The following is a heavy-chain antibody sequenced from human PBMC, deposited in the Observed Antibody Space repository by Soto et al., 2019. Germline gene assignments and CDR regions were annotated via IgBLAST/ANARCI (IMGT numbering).Heavy chain of an antibody. Sequence: SVKVSCKASGGTFSSYTISWVRQAPGQGLEWMGRIIPILGIANYAQKFQGRVTITADKSTSTAYMELSSLRSEDTAVYYCAGASHATVTTYYFDYWGQGTLVTVSS. CDR3: AGASHATVTTYYFDY. CDR2: IIPILGIA. J-gene: IGHJ4*02. CDR1: GGTFSSYT. D-gene: IGHD4-4*01. V-gene: IGHV1-69*02.